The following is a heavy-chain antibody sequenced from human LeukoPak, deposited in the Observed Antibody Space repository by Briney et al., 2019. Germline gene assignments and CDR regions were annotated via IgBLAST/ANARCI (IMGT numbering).Heavy chain of an antibody. V-gene: IGHV4-59*01. D-gene: IGHD2-15*01. Sequence: SETLSLTCTVSGGSISSYYWSWIRQPPGKGLEWIGYIYYSGSTNYNPSLKSRVTISVDTSKNQFSLKLSSVTAADTAVYYCARVVANVDYWGQGTLVTVSS. CDR3: ARVVANVDY. CDR2: IYYSGST. J-gene: IGHJ4*02. CDR1: GGSISSYY.